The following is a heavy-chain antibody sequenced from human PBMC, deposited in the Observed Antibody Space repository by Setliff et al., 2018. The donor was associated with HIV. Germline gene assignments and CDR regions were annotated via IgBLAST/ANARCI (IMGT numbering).Heavy chain of an antibody. D-gene: IGHD6-25*01. J-gene: IGHJ4*02. V-gene: IGHV3-23*01. Sequence: GESLKISCAVSGFTFSNSAMSWVRQAPGKGLEWVSSVATNGGSTYYAASVQGRFTISSDNSKSVVYLQMNSLRAEDTAVYYCVQGGLSSGWGSFWGQGTLVTAPQ. CDR3: VQGGLSSGWGSF. CDR1: GFTFSNSA. CDR2: VATNGGST.